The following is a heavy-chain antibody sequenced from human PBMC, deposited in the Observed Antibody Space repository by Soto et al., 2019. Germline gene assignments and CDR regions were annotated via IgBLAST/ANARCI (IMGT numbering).Heavy chain of an antibody. CDR3: ARVRGAIFGVVIYGMDV. J-gene: IGHJ6*02. CDR1: GGSFSGYY. CDR2: INHSGST. Sequence: QVQLQQWGAGLLKPSETLSLTCAVYGGSFSGYYWSWIRQPPGKGLEWIGEINHSGSTNYNPSLKSRVTISVDTSKNQFSLKLSSVTAADTAVYYCARVRGAIFGVVIYGMDVWGQGTTVTVSS. D-gene: IGHD3-3*01. V-gene: IGHV4-34*01.